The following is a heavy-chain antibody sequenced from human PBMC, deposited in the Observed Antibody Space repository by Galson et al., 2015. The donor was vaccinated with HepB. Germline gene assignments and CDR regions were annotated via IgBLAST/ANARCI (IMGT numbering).Heavy chain of an antibody. J-gene: IGHJ4*02. CDR3: TREDGGDSDH. V-gene: IGHV3-49*03. D-gene: IGHD2-21*02. CDR1: GFTFGAHA. CDR2: IRHKGYGGTA. Sequence: SLRLSCATSGFTFGAHAMGWIRQAPGKGLEWVGFIRHKGYGGTAEYAASVKDRFTISRDDSQNIAYLHMNSLKVEDTAVYYCTREDGGDSDHWGQGTLVTVSS.